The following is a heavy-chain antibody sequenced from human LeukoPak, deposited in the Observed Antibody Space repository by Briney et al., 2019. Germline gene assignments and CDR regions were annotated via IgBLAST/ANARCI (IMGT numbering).Heavy chain of an antibody. CDR1: GVSISSGGYY. J-gene: IGHJ5*02. CDR2: IYYSGST. Sequence: SQTLSLTCTVSGVSISSGGYYWSWIRQHPGKGLEWIGYIYYSGSTYYNPSLKSRVTISVDTSKNQFSLKLSSVTAADTAVYYCARGVVAVLNWFDPWGQGTLVTVSS. CDR3: ARGVVAVLNWFDP. D-gene: IGHD2-15*01. V-gene: IGHV4-31*03.